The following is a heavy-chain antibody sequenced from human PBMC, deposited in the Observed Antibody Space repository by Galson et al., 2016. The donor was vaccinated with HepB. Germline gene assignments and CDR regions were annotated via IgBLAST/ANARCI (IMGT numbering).Heavy chain of an antibody. Sequence: SLRLSCAASGFSFRKYGMYWVRQAPGKGLEWVAVIWYDGSNKNYADSVKGRFTISRDNSKNTLYLQMNSLRAEDTAVYYCARDRVIWSGYYGPFVGSGGDGMDGWGKGTTVTVSS. J-gene: IGHJ6*04. V-gene: IGHV3-33*07. CDR2: IWYDGSNK. CDR3: ARDRVIWSGYYGPFVGSGGDGMDG. D-gene: IGHD3-3*01. CDR1: GFSFRKYG.